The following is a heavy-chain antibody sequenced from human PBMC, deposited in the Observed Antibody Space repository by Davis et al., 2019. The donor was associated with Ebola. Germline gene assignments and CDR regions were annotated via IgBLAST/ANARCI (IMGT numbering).Heavy chain of an antibody. J-gene: IGHJ6*02. CDR1: GGSISSYY. V-gene: IGHV4-59*12. Sequence: SETLSLTCTVSGGSISSYYWSWIRQPPGKGLEWIGYIYYSGSTYYNPSLKSRVTISVDTSKNQFSLKLSSVTAADTAVYYCARGRFLEWLSHTYYYYGMDVWGQGTTVTVSS. CDR3: ARGRFLEWLSHTYYYYGMDV. CDR2: IYYSGST. D-gene: IGHD3-3*01.